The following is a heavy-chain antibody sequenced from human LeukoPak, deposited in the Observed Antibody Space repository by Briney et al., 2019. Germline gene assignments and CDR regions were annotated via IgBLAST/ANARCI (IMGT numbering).Heavy chain of an antibody. Sequence: GASVRVSCKVSGTYXLNELSMHWVRQAPGKGLEWMGGFDPEDGETIYAQSFKGRVTVTEDTSTDTVYMDLSSLRSEDTAVYYCATLLGETYFFDFWGQGTLVTVSS. CDR3: ATLLGETYFFDF. J-gene: IGHJ4*02. D-gene: IGHD1-26*01. CDR2: FDPEDGET. V-gene: IGHV1-24*01. CDR1: GTYXLNELS.